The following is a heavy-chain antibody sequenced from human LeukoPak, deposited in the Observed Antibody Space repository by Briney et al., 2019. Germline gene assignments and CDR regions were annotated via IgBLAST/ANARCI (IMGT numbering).Heavy chain of an antibody. V-gene: IGHV3-74*01. J-gene: IGHJ4*02. D-gene: IGHD3-9*01. CDR3: ASSILAASDY. CDR2: INSDRSST. CDR1: GFTFRSYW. Sequence: GGSLRLSCAVSGFTFRSYWMHWVRQAPGKGLVWVSRINSDRSSTNYADSVTGRFTTSRDNAKNTLYLQMNSLRAEDTAVYYCASSILAASDYWGQGTLVTVSP.